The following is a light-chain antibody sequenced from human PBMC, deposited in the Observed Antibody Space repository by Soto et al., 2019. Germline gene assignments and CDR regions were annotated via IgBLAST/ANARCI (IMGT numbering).Light chain of an antibody. CDR3: QSYDSSLSGYV. CDR2: GNS. J-gene: IGLJ1*01. Sequence: QSVLTQPPSVSGAPGQRVTISCTGSISNIGAGYDVHWYQQLPGTAPKLLIYGNSNRPSGVPDRFSGSKSGTSASLAITGLQSEDDADYYFQSYDSSLSGYVFGTGTKLTVL. CDR1: ISNIGAGYD. V-gene: IGLV1-40*01.